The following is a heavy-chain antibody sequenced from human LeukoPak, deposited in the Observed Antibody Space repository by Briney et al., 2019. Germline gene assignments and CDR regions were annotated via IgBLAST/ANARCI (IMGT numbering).Heavy chain of an antibody. V-gene: IGHV1-69*05. CDR3: ALGGCGGDCYYIGKSARGYYYYYMDV. J-gene: IGHJ6*03. Sequence: ASVKVSCKASGGTFSSYAISWVRQAPGQGLEWMGGIIPIFGTANYAQKFQGRVTITTDESTSTAYMELSSLRSEDTAVYYCALGGCGGDCYYIGKSARGYYYYYMDVWGKGTTVTVSS. CDR1: GGTFSSYA. D-gene: IGHD2-21*01. CDR2: IIPIFGTA.